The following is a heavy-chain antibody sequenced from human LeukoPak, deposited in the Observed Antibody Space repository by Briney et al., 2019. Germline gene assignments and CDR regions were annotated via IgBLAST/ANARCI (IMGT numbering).Heavy chain of an antibody. Sequence: PGGSLGLSCAASGFTFSAYAMSWVRQAPGKGLEWVSAIIDSGSTYYADSVKGRFTVFRDNSKNTVYLQMKSLRAEDTAVYYCAKDPWLVRGLDHWGQGTLVTVSS. CDR1: GFTFSAYA. D-gene: IGHD6-19*01. CDR3: AKDPWLVRGLDH. V-gene: IGHV3-23*01. CDR2: IIDSGST. J-gene: IGHJ4*02.